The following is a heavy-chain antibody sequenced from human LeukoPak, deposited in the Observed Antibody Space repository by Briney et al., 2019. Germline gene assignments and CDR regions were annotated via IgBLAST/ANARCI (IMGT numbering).Heavy chain of an antibody. CDR2: ISSNGGST. D-gene: IGHD6-19*01. Sequence: GSLRLSSSATGFTFCSYAMHWVCQGPGKGVYYVSAISSNGGSTYYGDSVKGRFTISRDNSKITLYLQMSRLRAEDTAVYYCVKGGSSGWLDYWGQGTLVTVSS. CDR1: GFTFCSYA. J-gene: IGHJ4*02. V-gene: IGHV3-64D*06. CDR3: VKGGSSGWLDY.